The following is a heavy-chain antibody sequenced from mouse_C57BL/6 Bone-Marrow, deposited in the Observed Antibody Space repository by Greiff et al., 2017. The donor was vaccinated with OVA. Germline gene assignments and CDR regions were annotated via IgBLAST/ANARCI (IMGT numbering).Heavy chain of an antibody. CDR3: AGIYYDYDEAY. Sequence: DVQLQESGPVLVKPGASVKMSCKASGYTFTDYYMNWVKQSHGKSLEWIGVINPYNGGTSYNQKFKGKATLTVDKSSSTAYMELNSLTSEDSAVYYCAGIYYDYDEAYWGQGTLVTVSA. CDR1: GYTFTDYY. CDR2: INPYNGGT. J-gene: IGHJ3*01. V-gene: IGHV1-19*01. D-gene: IGHD2-4*01.